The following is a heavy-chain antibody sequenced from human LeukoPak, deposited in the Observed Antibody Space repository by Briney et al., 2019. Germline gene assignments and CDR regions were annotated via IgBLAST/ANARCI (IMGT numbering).Heavy chain of an antibody. V-gene: IGHV4-31*03. CDR1: GGSISSGGYY. J-gene: IGHJ6*02. CDR2: IYYSGST. D-gene: IGHD6-19*01. Sequence: SETPSLTCTVSGGSISSGGYYWSWIRQHPGKGLEWIGYIYYSGSTYYNPSLKSRVTISVDTSKNQFSLKLSSVTAADTAVYYCARLRSGQWPHYYYYGMDVWGQGTTVTVSS. CDR3: ARLRSGQWPHYYYYGMDV.